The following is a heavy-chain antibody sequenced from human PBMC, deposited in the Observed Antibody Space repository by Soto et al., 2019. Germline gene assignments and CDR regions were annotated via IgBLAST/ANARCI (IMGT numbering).Heavy chain of an antibody. CDR3: ARRELSTSDLYGMDV. V-gene: IGHV3-30-3*01. CDR1: GFTFSSYA. D-gene: IGHD2-2*01. CDR2: ISYDGSNK. Sequence: PGGSLRLSCAASGFTFSSYAMHWVRQAPGKGLEWVAVISYDGSNKYYADSVKGRFTISRDNSKNTLYLQMNSLRAEDTAVYYCARRELSTSDLYGMDVWGQGTTVTVSS. J-gene: IGHJ6*02.